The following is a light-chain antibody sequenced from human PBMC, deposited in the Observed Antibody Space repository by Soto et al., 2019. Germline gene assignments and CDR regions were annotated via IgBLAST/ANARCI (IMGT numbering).Light chain of an antibody. J-gene: IGKJ4*01. CDR2: AAS. V-gene: IGKV1-39*01. CDR3: QQYYSYPPT. Sequence: DIQMTQSPSSLSASVGDRVTITCRASQSITYLNWYQQKPGKAPKLLIYAASTLQSGVPSRFSGSGSGTDFTLTISCLQSEDFATYYCQQYYSYPPTFGGGTKVDIK. CDR1: QSITY.